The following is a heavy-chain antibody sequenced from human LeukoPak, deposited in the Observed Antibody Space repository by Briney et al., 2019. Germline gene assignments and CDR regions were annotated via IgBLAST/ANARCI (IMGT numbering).Heavy chain of an antibody. CDR2: IYYRGST. CDR3: ARHGGTGYSSSWWYAFDI. J-gene: IGHJ3*02. D-gene: IGHD6-13*01. CDR1: GGSISGSSHY. Sequence: SATLSLTCTVSGGSISGSSHYWGWIRQPPGKGLEWIESIYYRGSTYYNLSLKSRVTIYVDTSKNQFSLKMSSVTAADTAVYYCARHGGTGYSSSWWYAFDIWGQGTMVTVSS. V-gene: IGHV4-39*01.